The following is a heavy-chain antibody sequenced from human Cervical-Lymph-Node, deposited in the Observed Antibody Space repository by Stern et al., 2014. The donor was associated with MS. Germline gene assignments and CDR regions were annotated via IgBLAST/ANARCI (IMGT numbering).Heavy chain of an antibody. V-gene: IGHV3-48*02. J-gene: IGHJ4*02. CDR3: ASGIGDYVWGSYRYAPYFDY. CDR2: ISSSSSTI. D-gene: IGHD3-16*02. Sequence: EVQLEESGGGLVQPGGSLRLSCAASGFTFSTYGMNCVRQAQGKGLAWVSYISSSSSTIYSADSVKGRFTISRDNAKNSLYLQMNSLRDEDTAVYYCASGIGDYVWGSYRYAPYFDYWGQGTLVTVSS. CDR1: GFTFSTYG.